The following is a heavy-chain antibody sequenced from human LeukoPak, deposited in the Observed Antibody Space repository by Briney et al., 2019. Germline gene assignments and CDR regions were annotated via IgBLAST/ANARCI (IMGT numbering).Heavy chain of an antibody. D-gene: IGHD3-3*01. Sequence: SETLSLTCAVYGGSFSGYYWSWIRQPPGKGLEWIGEINHSGSTNYNPSLKSRVTISVDTSKNQFSLKLSSVTAADTAVYYRARGRASWSGYYYYYYGMDVWGQGTTVTVSS. V-gene: IGHV4-34*01. CDR1: GGSFSGYY. J-gene: IGHJ6*02. CDR2: INHSGST. CDR3: ARGRASWSGYYYYYYGMDV.